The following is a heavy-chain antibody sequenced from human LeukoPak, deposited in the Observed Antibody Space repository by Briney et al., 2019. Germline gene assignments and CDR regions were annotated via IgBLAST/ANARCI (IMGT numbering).Heavy chain of an antibody. V-gene: IGHV4-34*01. Sequence: SETLSLTCAVYGGSFSGYYWSWIRQPPGKGPEWIGEINHSGSTYYNPSLKSRVTISVDTSKNQFSLKLSSVTAADTAVYYCATSPTVTTYYFDYWGQGTLVTVSS. CDR2: INHSGST. J-gene: IGHJ4*02. CDR3: ATSPTVTTYYFDY. D-gene: IGHD4-17*01. CDR1: GGSFSGYY.